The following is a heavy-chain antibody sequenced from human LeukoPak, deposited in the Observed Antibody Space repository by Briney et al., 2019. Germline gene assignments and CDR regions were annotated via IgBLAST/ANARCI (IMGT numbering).Heavy chain of an antibody. Sequence: ASVKVSCKASGYTFTDYHMHWVRQAPGQGLEWMGWLNPNSGDTYYAQNFQGRVTMTWDTSISTAYMELSRLRSDDTALYYCTRFYGDCDYWGQGTLVTVSS. D-gene: IGHD4-17*01. CDR3: TRFYGDCDY. V-gene: IGHV1-2*02. CDR2: LNPNSGDT. J-gene: IGHJ4*02. CDR1: GYTFTDYH.